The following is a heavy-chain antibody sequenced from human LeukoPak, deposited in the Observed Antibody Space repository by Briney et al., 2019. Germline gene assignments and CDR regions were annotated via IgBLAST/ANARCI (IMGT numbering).Heavy chain of an antibody. V-gene: IGHV3-30*04. J-gene: IGHJ6*02. CDR3: AREYSSGWPLPYYYYGMDV. Sequence: GGSLRLSCAASGFTFSSYAMHWVRQAPGKGLEWVAVISYDGSNKYYADSVKGRFTISRDNSKNTLYLQMNSLRAEDTAVYYCAREYSSGWPLPYYYYGMDVWGQGTTVTVSS. D-gene: IGHD6-19*01. CDR2: ISYDGSNK. CDR1: GFTFSSYA.